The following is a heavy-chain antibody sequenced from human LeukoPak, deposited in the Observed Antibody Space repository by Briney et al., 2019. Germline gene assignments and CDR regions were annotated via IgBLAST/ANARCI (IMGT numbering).Heavy chain of an antibody. J-gene: IGHJ5*02. CDR2: ISAYNGNT. CDR1: GYTFTSYG. D-gene: IGHD6-13*01. Sequence: GASVKVSCKASGYTFTSYGIRWVRQAPGQGLEWMGWISAYNGNTNYAQKLQGRVTMTTDTSTSTAYMELRSLRSDDTAVYYCARDVSPLAAAGITPYNWFDPWGQGTLVTVSS. V-gene: IGHV1-18*01. CDR3: ARDVSPLAAAGITPYNWFDP.